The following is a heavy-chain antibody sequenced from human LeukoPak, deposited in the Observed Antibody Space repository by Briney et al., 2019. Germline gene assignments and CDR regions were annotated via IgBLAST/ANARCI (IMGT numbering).Heavy chain of an antibody. D-gene: IGHD6-13*01. CDR3: ARGGPAAGRFDY. CDR2: IKQDGSEK. J-gene: IGHJ4*02. CDR1: GFTFSSYG. Sequence: PGGTLRLSCAASGFTFSSYGMSWVRQAPGKGLEWVANIKQDGSEKYYVDSVKGRFTISRDNSKNTLYLQMNSLRAEDTAVYYCARGGPAAGRFDYWGQGTLVTVSS. V-gene: IGHV3-7*01.